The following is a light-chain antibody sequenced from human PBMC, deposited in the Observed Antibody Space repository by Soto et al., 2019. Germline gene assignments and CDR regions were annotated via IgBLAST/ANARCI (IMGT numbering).Light chain of an antibody. V-gene: IGKV1-27*01. CDR2: AAS. J-gene: IGKJ2*01. CDR1: QDISNY. CDR3: QKYNSAPNT. Sequence: DIQMTQSPSSLSASVGDRVTITCRAHQDISNYLAWYQQKPGKVPELLIYAASTLRTGVQSRFSGSGSGTVFTLTINNLQPEDVATYYCQKYNSAPNTVGRGTRLEIK.